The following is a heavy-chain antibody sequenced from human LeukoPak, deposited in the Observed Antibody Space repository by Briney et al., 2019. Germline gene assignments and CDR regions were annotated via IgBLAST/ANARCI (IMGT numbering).Heavy chain of an antibody. CDR1: GGSISSYY. V-gene: IGHV4-4*07. D-gene: IGHD3-22*01. Sequence: SETLSLTCTVSGGSISSYYWSWIRQPAGKGLEWIGRIYTSGSTNYNPSLKSRVTMSVDTSKNQFSLKLSSVTAADTAVYYCARDTYYDSSGYRRDWYFDLWGRGTLVTVSS. CDR2: IYTSGST. J-gene: IGHJ2*01. CDR3: ARDTYYDSSGYRRDWYFDL.